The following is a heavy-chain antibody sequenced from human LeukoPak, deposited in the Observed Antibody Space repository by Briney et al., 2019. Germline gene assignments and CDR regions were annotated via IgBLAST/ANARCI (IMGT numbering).Heavy chain of an antibody. CDR3: ATYSSLNRREFQF. Sequence: GRSLRLSCETSGFIFSTYGMHWVRQAPGAGLEWVAVISYDGSTKYYAESVKGRFIISRDNSKNTLSLQMNSLRAEDTAVYYCATYSSLNRREFQFWGQGTLLTVSS. D-gene: IGHD3-22*01. CDR2: ISYDGSTK. J-gene: IGHJ1*01. CDR1: GFIFSTYG. V-gene: IGHV3-30*03.